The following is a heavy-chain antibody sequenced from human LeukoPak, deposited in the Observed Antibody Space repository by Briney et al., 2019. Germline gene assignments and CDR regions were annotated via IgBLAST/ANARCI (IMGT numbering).Heavy chain of an antibody. V-gene: IGHV4-34*01. CDR3: ARARSGKWGFDY. Sequence: NPSETLSLTCTVSGGSISSYYWSWIRQPPGRWLEWIGEVNHSGSINYNPSLKSRVTISVDTSKNQFSLKLSSVTAADTAVYYCARARSGKWGFDYWGQGTLVTVSS. CDR1: GGSISSYY. J-gene: IGHJ4*02. CDR2: VNHSGSI. D-gene: IGHD1-26*01.